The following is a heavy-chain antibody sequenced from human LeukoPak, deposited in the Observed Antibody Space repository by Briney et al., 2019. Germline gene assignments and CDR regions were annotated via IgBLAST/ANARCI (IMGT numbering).Heavy chain of an antibody. CDR3: ARTRRSTGWYIDY. Sequence: SETLSLTCAVYGGSFSDYYWSWIRQPPGKGLEWMGEINHSGSTNYNPSLKSRVTIYVDTSKNQFSLKLTTVIAADTAVYFCARTRRSTGWYIDYWGQGTLVTVSS. CDR1: GGSFSDYY. J-gene: IGHJ4*02. CDR2: INHSGST. V-gene: IGHV4-34*01. D-gene: IGHD6-19*01.